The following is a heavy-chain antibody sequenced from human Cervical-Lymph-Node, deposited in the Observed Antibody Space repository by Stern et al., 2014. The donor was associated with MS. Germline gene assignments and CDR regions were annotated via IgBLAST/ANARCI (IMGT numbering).Heavy chain of an antibody. CDR3: AQEHHGGNFHS. Sequence: QVQLMQSGAEAKKPGSSVKVSCNISGDTFSRNGISWVRQAPGQGLEWIGATVPISGKSNYAQNRQGRLTITADESTKTAYMDLRSLRSEDTAVYYCAQEHHGGNFHSWGQGTLVIVSS. J-gene: IGHJ4*02. CDR1: GDTFSRNG. CDR2: TVPISGKS. V-gene: IGHV1-69*01. D-gene: IGHD4-23*01.